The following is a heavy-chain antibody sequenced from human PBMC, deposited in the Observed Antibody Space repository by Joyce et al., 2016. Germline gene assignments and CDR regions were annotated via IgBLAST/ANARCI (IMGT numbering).Heavy chain of an antibody. D-gene: IGHD3-3*01. CDR2: VNPKSGDT. Sequence: QVQLVQSGAEVKKPGASVKVSCKASGYTYSGYYMHWVRQAPGKGLEWMGWVNPKSGDTDYAQKFQGRVTMSSDTSISTAYMELSRLRSDDTAVYFCARERRDFWSGYYTSDIDYWGQGTLVTVSS. J-gene: IGHJ4*02. V-gene: IGHV1-2*02. CDR3: ARERRDFWSGYYTSDIDY. CDR1: GYTYSGYY.